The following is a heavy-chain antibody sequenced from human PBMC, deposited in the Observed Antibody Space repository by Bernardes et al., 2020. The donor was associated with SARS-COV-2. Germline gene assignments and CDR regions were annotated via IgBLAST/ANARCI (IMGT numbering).Heavy chain of an antibody. Sequence: ASVKVSCMVSGYTLTELSMHWVRQAPGKGLEWMGGFDPEDGETIYAQKFQGRVTMTEDTSTDTAYMELSSLRSEDTAVYYCATGVAVAGSPDLYYYYYGMDVWGQGTTVTVSS. CDR1: GYTLTELS. D-gene: IGHD6-19*01. J-gene: IGHJ6*02. CDR3: ATGVAVAGSPDLYYYYYGMDV. CDR2: FDPEDGET. V-gene: IGHV1-24*01.